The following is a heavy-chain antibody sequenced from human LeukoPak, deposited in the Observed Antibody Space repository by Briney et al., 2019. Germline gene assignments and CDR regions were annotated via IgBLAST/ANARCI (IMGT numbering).Heavy chain of an antibody. J-gene: IGHJ3*01. CDR2: ITTYNGDT. Sequence: ASVTVSFKASGYTFTNYGISWVRQAPGQGLEWMGWITTYNGDTIYAQKLQGRVSMTRDTSTKTAYMELRSLRSDDTAVYFCARLLYGSARAASVWGQGTMGTVSS. V-gene: IGHV1-18*01. CDR3: ARLLYGSARAASV. CDR1: GYTFTNYG. D-gene: IGHD3-10*01.